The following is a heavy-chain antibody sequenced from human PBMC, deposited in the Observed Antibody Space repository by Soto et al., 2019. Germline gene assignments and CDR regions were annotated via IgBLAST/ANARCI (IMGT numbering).Heavy chain of an antibody. CDR3: AKDSWEGYGMDV. D-gene: IGHD1-26*01. Sequence: EVQQLESGGGLVQPGGSLRLSCAASGFAFSSYAMSWVRQAPGKGLEWVSTISASGGSTYYADSVKGRFTISRDNSKNTLYLQMYSLRADHTAVCYCAKDSWEGYGMDVWGQGTTVTVSS. V-gene: IGHV3-23*01. J-gene: IGHJ6*02. CDR1: GFAFSSYA. CDR2: ISASGGST.